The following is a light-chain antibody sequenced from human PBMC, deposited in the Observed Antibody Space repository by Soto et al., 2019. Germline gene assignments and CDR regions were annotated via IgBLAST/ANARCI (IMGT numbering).Light chain of an antibody. J-gene: IGKJ3*01. CDR1: QGISSY. CDR2: AAS. Sequence: DIPLTQSPSFLSASVGDRVTITCRASQGISSYLAWYQQKPGKAPKLLIYAASTLQSGVPSRFSGSGSGTEFTLTISSLQHEDFASYYCQQLFSYPLFTFGPGTKVDIK. V-gene: IGKV1-9*01. CDR3: QQLFSYPLFT.